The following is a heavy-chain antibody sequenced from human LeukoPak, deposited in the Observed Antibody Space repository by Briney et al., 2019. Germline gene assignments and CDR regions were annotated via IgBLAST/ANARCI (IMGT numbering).Heavy chain of an antibody. CDR2: IYSGGST. J-gene: IGHJ6*02. V-gene: IGHV3-53*01. D-gene: IGHD3-10*01. CDR3: ARDEITMVRGVYYYCGMDV. Sequence: SGGSLRLSCAASGFTVSSNYMSWVRQAPGKGLEWVSVIYSGGSTYYADSVKGRFTISRDNSKNTLYLQMNSLRAEDTAVYYCARDEITMVRGVYYYCGMDVWGQGTTVTVSS. CDR1: GFTVSSNY.